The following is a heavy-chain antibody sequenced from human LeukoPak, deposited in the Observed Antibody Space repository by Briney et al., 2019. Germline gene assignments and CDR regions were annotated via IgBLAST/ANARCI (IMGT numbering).Heavy chain of an antibody. CDR2: ISSSSSFI. CDR1: GFTFNTCA. CDR3: AGFSFVNLCERKAGCDAFDV. J-gene: IGHJ3*01. V-gene: IGHV3-21*01. Sequence: PGESLSLSCAASGFTFNTCAMTWVRQAPGKGLEWVSSISSSSSFIYYADSVKGRFTISRDNARNSLFLEMDGLRAEDTAVYYCAGFSFVNLCERKAGCDAFDVWGQGTLVAVSS. D-gene: IGHD3-16*01.